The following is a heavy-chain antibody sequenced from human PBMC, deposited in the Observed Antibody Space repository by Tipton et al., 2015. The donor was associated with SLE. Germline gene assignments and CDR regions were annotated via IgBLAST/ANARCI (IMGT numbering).Heavy chain of an antibody. CDR3: ARYPGRTYPVDY. J-gene: IGHJ4*02. V-gene: IGHV3-7*01. Sequence: GSLRLSCEASGFTFSTYWMTWVRLAPGRGLEWVANIKHDGSETYYVDSVRGRFTVSRGNAKNSLYLQMDSLRAEDTAVYYCARYPGRTYPVDYWGQGTLVTVSS. CDR1: GFTFSTYW. CDR2: IKHDGSET.